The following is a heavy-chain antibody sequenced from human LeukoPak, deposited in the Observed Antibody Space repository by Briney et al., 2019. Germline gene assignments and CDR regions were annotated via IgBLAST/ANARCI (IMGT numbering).Heavy chain of an antibody. V-gene: IGHV4-39*07. CDR1: GGSIRSSSYY. CDR2: IYYSGST. J-gene: IGHJ4*02. Sequence: SETLSLTCTVSGGSIRSSSYYWGWIRQPPGKGLEWIGSIYYSGSTYYNPSLKSRVTISVDTSKNQFSLKLTSVTAADTSVYYCALRISLWFGPFDNWAQGTLVTVSS. D-gene: IGHD3-10*01. CDR3: ALRISLWFGPFDN.